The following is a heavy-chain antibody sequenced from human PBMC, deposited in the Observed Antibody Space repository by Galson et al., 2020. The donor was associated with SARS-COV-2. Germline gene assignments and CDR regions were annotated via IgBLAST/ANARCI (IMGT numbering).Heavy chain of an antibody. J-gene: IGHJ4*02. D-gene: IGHD6-19*01. CDR1: AFTFSSYV. CDR2: IWRDESVK. Sequence: GGPLRLSCAASAFTFSSYVMHWVRQAPGKGLEWVAVIWRDESVKYYADSVKGRFTISRDISRDMLYLQMNSLRVEDTAVYYCARDHSPRYTSCWYPPLVGYWGQGTLVTVSS. CDR3: ARDHSPRYTSCWYPPLVGY. V-gene: IGHV3-33*01.